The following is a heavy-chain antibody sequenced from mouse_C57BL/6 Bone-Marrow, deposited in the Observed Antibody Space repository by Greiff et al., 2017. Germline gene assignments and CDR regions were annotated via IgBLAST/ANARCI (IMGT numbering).Heavy chain of an antibody. Sequence: VQLQQPGAELVRPGSSVKLSCKASGYTFTSYWMHWVKQRPIQGLEWIGNIDPSDSETHYNQKFKDKATLTVDKSSSTAYMQLRSLTSEDSAVYYCARFGYYYGSSYDWYFDVWGTGTTVTVSS. D-gene: IGHD1-1*01. CDR3: ARFGYYYGSSYDWYFDV. V-gene: IGHV1-52*01. CDR1: GYTFTSYW. J-gene: IGHJ1*03. CDR2: IDPSDSET.